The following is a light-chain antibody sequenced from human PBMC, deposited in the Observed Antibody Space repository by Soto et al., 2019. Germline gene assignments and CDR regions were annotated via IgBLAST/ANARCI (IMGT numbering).Light chain of an antibody. CDR2: EGS. CDR3: CSYAGXNTPYV. Sequence: QSVLTQPASVSGSPGQSITISCTGTSSDVRSYNLVSWYQQHPGKAPKLMIYEGSKRPSGVSNRFSGSKSGNTASLTISGLQAEDEADYYCCSYAGXNTPYVFGTGTKVTV. J-gene: IGLJ1*01. V-gene: IGLV2-23*01. CDR1: SSDVRSYNL.